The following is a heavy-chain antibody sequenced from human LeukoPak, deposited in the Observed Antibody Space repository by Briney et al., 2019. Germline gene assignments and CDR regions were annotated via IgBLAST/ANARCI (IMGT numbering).Heavy chain of an antibody. V-gene: IGHV4-34*01. Sequence: PSETLPLTCAVYGGSFSAYYWSWIRQPPGKGLEWIGEINHSGSTNYNPSLKSRVTISVDTSKNQFSLKLTSVTAADTAVYYCARGPHLVRHYMDVWGKGTTVTVSS. D-gene: IGHD2-2*01. CDR2: INHSGST. CDR3: ARGPHLVRHYMDV. CDR1: GGSFSAYY. J-gene: IGHJ6*03.